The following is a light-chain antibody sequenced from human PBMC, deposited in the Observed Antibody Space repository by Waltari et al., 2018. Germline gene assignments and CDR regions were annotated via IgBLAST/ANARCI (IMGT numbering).Light chain of an antibody. J-gene: IGLJ3*02. CDR2: GKD. Sequence: SSELTQDPAVSVALGQTVRFTCQGDSLRTSYASWYQLKPGQAPVLVIYGKDKRPSGIPDRISGYSSGTTSSLTITGAQAEDEDDYYCSSRNGRANQVVFAGGTKVTVL. CDR3: SSRNGRANQVV. V-gene: IGLV3-19*01. CDR1: SLRTSY.